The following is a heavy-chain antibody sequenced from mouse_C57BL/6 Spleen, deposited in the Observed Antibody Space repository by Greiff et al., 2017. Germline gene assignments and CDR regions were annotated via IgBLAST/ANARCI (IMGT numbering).Heavy chain of an antibody. Sequence: EVKLVESGGGLVKPGGSLKLSCAASGFTFSSYTMSWVRQTPETRLEWVATISGGGGNTDYPDSVKGRFTISRDNAKNTLYLQMSSLRSEGTALYCCARHEGISFDNWGQGTTLTVSS. CDR2: ISGGGGNT. V-gene: IGHV5-9*01. CDR3: ARHEGISFDN. CDR1: GFTFSSYT. J-gene: IGHJ2*01.